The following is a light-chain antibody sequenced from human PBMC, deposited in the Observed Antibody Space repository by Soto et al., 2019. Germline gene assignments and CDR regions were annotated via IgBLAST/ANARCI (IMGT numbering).Light chain of an antibody. Sequence: IQMTQSPSSLSASVGDRVAITCRASQGIRNDLGWYQQKPGKAPKRLIYDASTLERGVPSRFSGTGSGTEFTLTISSLQPDDFATYYCQQYYRSSITFGQGTRLEIK. CDR1: QGIRND. V-gene: IGKV1-17*01. CDR3: QQYYRSSIT. CDR2: DAS. J-gene: IGKJ5*01.